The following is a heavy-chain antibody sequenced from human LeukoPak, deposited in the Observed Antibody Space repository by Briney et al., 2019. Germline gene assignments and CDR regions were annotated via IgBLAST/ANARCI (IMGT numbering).Heavy chain of an antibody. CDR1: GGSISSGDYY. CDR3: ARAYRYYDILTGYSKQPYYFDY. D-gene: IGHD3-9*01. J-gene: IGHJ4*02. V-gene: IGHV4-30-4*01. Sequence: SETLSHTCTVSGGSISSGDYYWSWIRQPRGKGLEWIGYIYYSGSTYYNPSLKSRVTISVDTSKNQFSLKLSSVTTADTAVYYCARAYRYYDILTGYSKQPYYFDYWGQGTLVTVSS. CDR2: IYYSGST.